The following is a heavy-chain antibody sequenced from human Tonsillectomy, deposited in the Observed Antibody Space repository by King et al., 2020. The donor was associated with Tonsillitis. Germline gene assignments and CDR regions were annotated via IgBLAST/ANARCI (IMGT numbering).Heavy chain of an antibody. CDR1: GYTFTGYY. CDR2: INPNNGGT. CDR3: ARVKTFGVYYFDY. V-gene: IGHV1-2*02. Sequence: QLVQSGAEVKKPGASVKVSCKASGYTFTGYYMHWVRQAPGQGLEWMGWINPNNGGTNYAQKFQDRVTMTRGTSISTVYMDLSRLRSDDTAVYYCARVKTFGVYYFDYWGQGTLVTVSS. D-gene: IGHD3-10*01. J-gene: IGHJ4*02.